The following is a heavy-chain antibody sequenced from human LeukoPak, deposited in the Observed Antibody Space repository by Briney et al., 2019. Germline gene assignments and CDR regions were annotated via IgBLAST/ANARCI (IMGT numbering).Heavy chain of an antibody. CDR3: AREYRDGYNWESVTNDY. V-gene: IGHV1-2*02. CDR2: INPNSGGT. D-gene: IGHD5-24*01. CDR1: GXTLTGYY. Sequence: VKVSCKAXGXTLTGYYMHWVRQAPGQGLEWMGWINPNSGGTNYAQKFQGRVTMTRDTSISTAYMELSRLRSDDTAVYYCAREYRDGYNWESVTNDYWGQGTLVTVSS. J-gene: IGHJ4*02.